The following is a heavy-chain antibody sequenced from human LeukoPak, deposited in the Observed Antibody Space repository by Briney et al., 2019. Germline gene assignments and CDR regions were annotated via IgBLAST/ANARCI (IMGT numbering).Heavy chain of an antibody. J-gene: IGHJ4*02. V-gene: IGHV3-7*01. D-gene: IGHD4-23*01. CDR1: GFTFSNYW. CDR3: ASRNYGGSPLPLDY. Sequence: GGSLRLSCAVSGFTFSNYWMTCVRQTPGKALVGLASIKQDGSEKYYVDSVKGRFTISRDNAKNSLYLQMNSLSAEDTAVYYCASRNYGGSPLPLDYWGQGTLVTVSS. CDR2: IKQDGSEK.